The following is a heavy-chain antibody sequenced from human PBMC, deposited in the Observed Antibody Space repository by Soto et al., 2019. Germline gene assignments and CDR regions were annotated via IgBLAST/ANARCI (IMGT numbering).Heavy chain of an antibody. CDR2: IIPIFGTA. CDR1: GGTFSSYA. Sequence: GASVKVSCKASGGTFSSYAISWVRQAPGQGLEWMGGIIPIFGTANYAQKFQGRVTITADESTSTAYMELSSLRSEDTAVYYCARGQRYDSTRYPYYYYGMDVWGQGTTVTVS. J-gene: IGHJ6*02. D-gene: IGHD3-22*01. CDR3: ARGQRYDSTRYPYYYYGMDV. V-gene: IGHV1-69*13.